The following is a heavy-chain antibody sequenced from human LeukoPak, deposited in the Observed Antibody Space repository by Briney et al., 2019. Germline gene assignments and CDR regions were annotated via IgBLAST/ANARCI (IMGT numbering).Heavy chain of an antibody. J-gene: IGHJ6*02. V-gene: IGHV4-59*01. D-gene: IGHD1-1*01. CDR2: INYSGST. CDR1: GGSITTYY. CDR3: ARAQLNLLVDFGMDV. Sequence: PSETLSLTCTVSGGSITTYYWTWIRQPPGKGLEWIGYINYSGSTNYNPSLKSRVTISVDTSKNQFSLKLSSVTAADTAVYYCARAQLNLLVDFGMDVWGQGTTATVSS.